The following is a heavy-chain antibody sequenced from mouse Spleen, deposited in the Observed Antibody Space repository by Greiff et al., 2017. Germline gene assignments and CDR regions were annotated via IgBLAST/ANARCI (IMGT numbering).Heavy chain of an antibody. V-gene: IGHV5-4*01. CDR2: ISDGGSYT. Sequence: EVHLVESGGGLVKPGGSLKLSCAASGFTFSSYAMSWVRQTPEKRLEWVATISDGGSYTYYPDNVKGRFTISRDNAKNNLYLQMSHLKSEDTAMYYCAREEDDGYYPWFAYWGQGTLVTVSA. D-gene: IGHD2-3*01. CDR1: GFTFSSYA. J-gene: IGHJ3*01. CDR3: AREEDDGYYPWFAY.